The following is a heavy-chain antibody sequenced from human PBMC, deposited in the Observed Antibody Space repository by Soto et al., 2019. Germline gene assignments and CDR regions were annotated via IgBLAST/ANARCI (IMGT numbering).Heavy chain of an antibody. Sequence: GGSLRLSCAASGFTFSSYAMHWVRQAPGKGLEWVAVISYDGSNKYYADSVKGRFTISRDNSKNTLYLQMNSLRAEDTAVYYCARAPTIFGYFDYWDQGTLVTVSS. CDR1: GFTFSSYA. J-gene: IGHJ4*02. D-gene: IGHD3-10*02. CDR2: ISYDGSNK. V-gene: IGHV3-30-3*01. CDR3: ARAPTIFGYFDY.